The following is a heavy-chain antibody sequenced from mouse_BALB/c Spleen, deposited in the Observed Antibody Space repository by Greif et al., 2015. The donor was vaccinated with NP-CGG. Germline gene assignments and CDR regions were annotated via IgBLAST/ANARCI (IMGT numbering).Heavy chain of an antibody. Sequence: EVQVVESGPGLVKPSQSLSLTCSVTGYSITSGYYWNWIRQFPGNKLEWMGYISYDGSNNYNPSLKNRISITRDTSKNQFFLKLNSVTTEDTATYYCARDPYGNYLYYVMDYWGQGTSVTASS. D-gene: IGHD2-1*01. J-gene: IGHJ4*01. CDR2: ISYDGSN. V-gene: IGHV3-6*02. CDR3: ARDPYGNYLYYVMDY. CDR1: GYSITSGYY.